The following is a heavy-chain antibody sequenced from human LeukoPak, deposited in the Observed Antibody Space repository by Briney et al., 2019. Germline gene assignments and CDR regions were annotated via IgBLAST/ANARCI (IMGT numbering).Heavy chain of an antibody. V-gene: IGHV3-30*03. D-gene: IGHD5-18*01. CDR3: ARGSRFSYGPYYYYAMDV. Sequence: GGSLRLSCAASGFTFSSYGMHWVRQAPGKGLEWVAVISYDGSNKYYADSVKGRFTISRDNSKNTLYLQMNSLRAEDTGVYYCARGSRFSYGPYYYYAMDVWGQGTTVTVSS. CDR2: ISYDGSNK. J-gene: IGHJ6*02. CDR1: GFTFSSYG.